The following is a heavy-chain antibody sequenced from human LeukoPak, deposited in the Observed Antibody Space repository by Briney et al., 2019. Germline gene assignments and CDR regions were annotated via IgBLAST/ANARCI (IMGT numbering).Heavy chain of an antibody. Sequence: GGSLTLSRPASGLSLSNNWMSWVRRAPGKGLEWVAYTKPDGRETYSVDSARGRFTISRDNAKNSLYLQMNSLRAEDTAVYYCAREFWGGYRVDYFDCWGQGTLVTVSS. J-gene: IGHJ4*02. CDR1: GLSLSNNW. V-gene: IGHV3-7*01. CDR3: AREFWGGYRVDYFDC. CDR2: TKPDGRET. D-gene: IGHD3-3*01.